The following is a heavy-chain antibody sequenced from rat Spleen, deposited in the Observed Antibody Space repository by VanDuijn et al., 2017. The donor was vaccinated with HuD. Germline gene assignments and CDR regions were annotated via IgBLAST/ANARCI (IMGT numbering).Heavy chain of an antibody. CDR2: ISYDGGST. J-gene: IGHJ1*01. Sequence: EVQLVESGGGLVQPGRSLKLSCAASGFTFSDYYMAWVRQAPTKGLEWVASISYDGGSTYYRDSVKGRFTISRDNAKSSLYLQMDSLRSEDTATYYCTTSALGALYYWYFDFWGPGTMVTVSS. CDR1: GFTFSDYY. V-gene: IGHV5-20*01. CDR3: TTSALGALYYWYFDF. D-gene: IGHD3-1*01.